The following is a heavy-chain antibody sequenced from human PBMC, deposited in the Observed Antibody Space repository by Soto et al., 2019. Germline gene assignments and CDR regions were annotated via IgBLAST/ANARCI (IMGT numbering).Heavy chain of an antibody. D-gene: IGHD6-13*01. J-gene: IGHJ3*02. CDR1: GYTFTSYG. V-gene: IGHV1-18*01. Sequence: GASVKVSCKASGYTFTSYGISWVRQAPGQGLEWMGWISAYNGNTNYAQKLQGRVTMTTDTSTSTAYMELRSLRSDDTAVYYCARAAAAGGGRVAFDIWGQGTMVTVSS. CDR2: ISAYNGNT. CDR3: ARAAAAGGGRVAFDI.